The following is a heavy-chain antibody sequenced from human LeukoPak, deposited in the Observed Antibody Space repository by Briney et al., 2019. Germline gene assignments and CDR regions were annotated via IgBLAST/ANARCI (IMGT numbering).Heavy chain of an antibody. J-gene: IGHJ4*02. V-gene: IGHV1-18*01. CDR1: GYTFISYG. CDR2: ISAYNGNT. CDR3: ARGDYFDSSGYYYPYPLDY. D-gene: IGHD3-22*01. Sequence: GASVKVSCKASGYTFISYGIDWVRQAPGQGLEWMGWISAYNGNTNYAQKLQGRVTMTTDTSTTTAYMELRSLRSDDTAVYYCARGDYFDSSGYYYPYPLDYWGQGTLVTVSS.